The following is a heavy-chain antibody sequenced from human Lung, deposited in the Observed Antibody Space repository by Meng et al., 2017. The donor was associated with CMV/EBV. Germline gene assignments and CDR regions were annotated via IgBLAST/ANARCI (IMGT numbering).Heavy chain of an antibody. D-gene: IGHD3-10*01. CDR2: IKADGSEK. Sequence: GGSLRLCCAASGFTFSSHWMCWVRQAPGKGLEWVANIKADGSEKYYVDSVKGRFTVSRDNAKNSLYLQMNSLRGEDTAVYYCACNSGDCWGQGTLITVSS. CDR1: GFTFSSHW. V-gene: IGHV3-7*01. CDR3: ACNSGDC. J-gene: IGHJ4*02.